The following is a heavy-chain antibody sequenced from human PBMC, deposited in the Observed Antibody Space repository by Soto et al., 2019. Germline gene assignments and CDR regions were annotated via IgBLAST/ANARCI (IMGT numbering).Heavy chain of an antibody. Sequence: TSETLSLTCAVSGGSISSSNWWSWVRQPPGKGLEWIGEIYHSGSTNYNPSLKSRVTISVDKSKNQFSLKLSSVTAADTAVYYCASVRGQYYYGMDVWGQGTTVT. CDR3: ASVRGQYYYGMDV. V-gene: IGHV4-4*02. CDR1: GGSISSSNW. D-gene: IGHD3-10*02. CDR2: IYHSGST. J-gene: IGHJ6*02.